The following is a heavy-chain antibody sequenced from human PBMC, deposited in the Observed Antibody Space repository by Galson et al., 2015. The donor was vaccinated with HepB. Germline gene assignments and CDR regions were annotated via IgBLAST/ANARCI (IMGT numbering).Heavy chain of an antibody. J-gene: IGHJ1*01. Sequence: SLRLSCAASGFTFSSYAMHWVRRAPGKGLEWVALISYDGRNKYYVDSVKGRFSISRDNSKNTLYLQMDSLRAEDTAVYYCARDKPVTVAGTGYFQHWGQGTLVTVSS. CDR2: ISYDGRNK. D-gene: IGHD6-19*01. V-gene: IGHV3-30*04. CDR3: ARDKPVTVAGTGYFQH. CDR1: GFTFSSYA.